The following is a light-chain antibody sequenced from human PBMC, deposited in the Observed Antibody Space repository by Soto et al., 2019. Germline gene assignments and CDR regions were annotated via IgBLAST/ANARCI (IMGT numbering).Light chain of an antibody. CDR1: SSNIGAGYD. Sequence: QSVLTQPPSVSGAPGQRVTISCTGSSSNIGAGYDVHWYQQLHGTAPKLLIYGNSNRPSGVPHRFSGSKSGTSASLAITGLQAEDEADYYCQSYDSSLSAHVVFGGGTKLTVL. CDR2: GNS. J-gene: IGLJ2*01. CDR3: QSYDSSLSAHVV. V-gene: IGLV1-40*01.